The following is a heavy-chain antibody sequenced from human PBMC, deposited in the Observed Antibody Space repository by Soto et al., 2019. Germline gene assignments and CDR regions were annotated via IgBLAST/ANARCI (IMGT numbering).Heavy chain of an antibody. Sequence: PSETLSLTCTVSGGSISSYYWSWIRQPPGKGLEWIGYIYYSGSTNYNPSLKSRVTISVDTSKNQFSLKLSSVTAADTAVYYCARVRYYYASSGHSYYYYGMDVWGQGTTVTVSS. J-gene: IGHJ6*02. V-gene: IGHV4-59*12. CDR3: ARVRYYYASSGHSYYYYGMDV. CDR1: GGSISSYY. CDR2: IYYSGST. D-gene: IGHD3-22*01.